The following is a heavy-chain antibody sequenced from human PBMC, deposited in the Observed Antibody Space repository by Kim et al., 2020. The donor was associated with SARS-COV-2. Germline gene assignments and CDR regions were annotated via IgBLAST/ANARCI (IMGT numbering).Heavy chain of an antibody. CDR1: GLTFSSYA. V-gene: IGHV3-23*01. CDR2: ITSSGGSI. Sequence: GGSLRLSCAASGLTFSSYAMNWVRQAPGKGLEWISAITSSGGSIYYADSVKGRFTISRDNAKNMLFLQMNSLRAEDTAVYYCAKNRNRVASCSDYWGQGTLVTVSS. D-gene: IGHD5-12*01. CDR3: AKNRNRVASCSDY. J-gene: IGHJ4*02.